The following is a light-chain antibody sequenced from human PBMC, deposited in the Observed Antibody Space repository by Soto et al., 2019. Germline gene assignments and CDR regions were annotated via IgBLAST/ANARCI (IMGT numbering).Light chain of an antibody. V-gene: IGKV3-15*01. CDR2: DVS. CDR1: QGVTTN. J-gene: IGKJ5*01. Sequence: IVLTQSPATLSVSPGEGVTLSCRAGQGVTTNFAWYQQKSGQSPRLLIYDVSSRATGVPSRFSGTGSETDFTLTISGLQSEDSAIYFCQQYNNWPFSFGQGTRLEIK. CDR3: QQYNNWPFS.